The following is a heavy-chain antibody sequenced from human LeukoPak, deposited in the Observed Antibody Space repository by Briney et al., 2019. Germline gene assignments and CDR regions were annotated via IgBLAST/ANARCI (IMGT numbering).Heavy chain of an antibody. D-gene: IGHD5-24*01. CDR3: ARSSGQGGDGYSLFND. V-gene: IGHV3-21*01. J-gene: IGHJ4*02. CDR2: ISSSSSYI. CDR1: GFTFSSYS. Sequence: GGSLRLSCAASGFTFSSYSMNWVRQAPGKGLEWVSSISSSSSYIYYADSVKGRFTITRYNAKNSMSQKMNSLRAEATAVYYCARSSGQGGDGYSLFNDWGQGTLATVSS.